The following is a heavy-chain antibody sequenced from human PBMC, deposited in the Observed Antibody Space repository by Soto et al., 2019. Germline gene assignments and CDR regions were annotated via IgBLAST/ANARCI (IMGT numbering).Heavy chain of an antibody. CDR2: ISYDGSDK. J-gene: IGHJ4*02. CDR3: ALHYCSRGSCPDIDY. Sequence: SGGSLRLSCAASGLTFSNYAMHWVRQAPGKGLEWVAIISYDGSDKYYADSVKGRFTISRDNSKNTLYLQMDSLRPEDTAVFYCALHYCSRGSCPDIDYWGQGTLVTVSS. CDR1: GLTFSNYA. V-gene: IGHV3-30*03. D-gene: IGHD2-15*01.